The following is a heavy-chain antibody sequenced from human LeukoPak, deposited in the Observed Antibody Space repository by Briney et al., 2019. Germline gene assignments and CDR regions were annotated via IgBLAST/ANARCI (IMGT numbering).Heavy chain of an antibody. Sequence: SETLSLTCTVSGGSISSYYWSWIRQPAGKGLEWIGRIYTSGSTNYSPSLKSRVTMSVDTSKNQFSLKLSSVTAADTAVYYCARVSHSPPTLDIWGQGTMVTVSS. CDR1: GGSISSYY. J-gene: IGHJ3*02. CDR3: ARVSHSPPTLDI. V-gene: IGHV4-4*07. CDR2: IYTSGST. D-gene: IGHD4-17*01.